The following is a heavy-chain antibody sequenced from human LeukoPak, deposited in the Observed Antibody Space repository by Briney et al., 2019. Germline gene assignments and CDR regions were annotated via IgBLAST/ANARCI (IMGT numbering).Heavy chain of an antibody. CDR3: AKRKGGSYSYYFDY. CDR2: IKQDGSEK. J-gene: IGHJ4*02. CDR1: GFTFSNYW. Sequence: GGSLRLSCAASGFTFSNYWMSWVRQAPGKGLEWVANIKQDGSEKYYVDSVKGRFTISRDNAKNSLYLQMNSLRAEDTAKYYCAKRKGGSYSYYFDYWGQGTLVTVSS. D-gene: IGHD1-26*01. V-gene: IGHV3-7*03.